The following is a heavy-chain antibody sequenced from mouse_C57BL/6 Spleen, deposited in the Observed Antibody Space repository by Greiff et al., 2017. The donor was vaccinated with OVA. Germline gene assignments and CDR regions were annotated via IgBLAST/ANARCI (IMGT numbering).Heavy chain of an antibody. V-gene: IGHV5-4*01. CDR2: ISDGGSYT. Sequence: EVQLQESGGGLVKPGGSLKLSCAASGFTFSSYAMSWVRQTPEKRLEWVATISDGGSYTYYPDNVKGRFTISRDNAKNNLYLQMSHLKSEDTAMYYCARSLGRYFDVWGTGTTVTVSS. J-gene: IGHJ1*03. CDR3: ARSLGRYFDV. CDR1: GFTFSSYA. D-gene: IGHD4-1*01.